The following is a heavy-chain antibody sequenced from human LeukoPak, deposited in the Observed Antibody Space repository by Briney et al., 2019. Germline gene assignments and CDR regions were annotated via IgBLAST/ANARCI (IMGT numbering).Heavy chain of an antibody. CDR3: VTGRPDIEVAYTMRRFDY. J-gene: IGHJ4*02. V-gene: IGHV3-33*01. D-gene: IGHD6-19*01. Sequence: GGSLRLSCAASGFTFGNYGMHWVRQAPGKGPEWGADIWYDGSGKYYADSVKGRFTISRDNSKNTLYLQMNSLRAEDTAVYYCVTGRPDIEVAYTMRRFDYWGQGTLVTVSS. CDR1: GFTFGNYG. CDR2: IWYDGSGK.